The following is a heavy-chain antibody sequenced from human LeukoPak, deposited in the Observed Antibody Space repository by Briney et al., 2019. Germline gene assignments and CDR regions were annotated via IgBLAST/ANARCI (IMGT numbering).Heavy chain of an antibody. CDR3: ARANRYDLFFDY. D-gene: IGHD5-12*01. V-gene: IGHV4-61*01. CDR1: GYSISSGYY. J-gene: IGHJ4*02. CDR2: IYYSGSS. Sequence: SETLSLTCTVSGYSISSGYYWGWIRQPPGKGLEWIGYIYYSGSSNYNPSLKSRVTISVDTSKNQISLKLSSVTAADTAVYYCARANRYDLFFDYWGQGTLVTVSS.